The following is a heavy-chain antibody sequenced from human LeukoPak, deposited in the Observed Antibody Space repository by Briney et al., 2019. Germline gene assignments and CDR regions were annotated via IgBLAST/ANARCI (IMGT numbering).Heavy chain of an antibody. J-gene: IGHJ3*02. CDR3: ARERSSMVDAFDI. Sequence: ASVEVSCKAFGYTFTSNYMHWVRQAPGQGPEWMGVINPSGGSTNYAQKFQGRVTMTRDMSTSTVYMELSSLRSDDTAVYYCARERSSMVDAFDIWGQGTMVTVSS. CDR1: GYTFTSNY. V-gene: IGHV1-46*01. CDR2: INPSGGST. D-gene: IGHD2-8*01.